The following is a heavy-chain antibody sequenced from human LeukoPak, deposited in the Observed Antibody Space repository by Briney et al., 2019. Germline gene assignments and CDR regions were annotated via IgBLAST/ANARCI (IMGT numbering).Heavy chain of an antibody. V-gene: IGHV3-74*01. CDR3: ARMQAGWLRSFDY. J-gene: IGHJ4*02. Sequence: GGSLRLSCAASRFTFSSYWMHWVRQAPGKGLVWVSRINSDGSSTSYADSVKGRFTISRDNAKNTLYLQMNSLRAEDTAVYYCARMQAGWLRSFDYWGQGTLVTVSS. D-gene: IGHD5-18*01. CDR2: INSDGSST. CDR1: RFTFSSYW.